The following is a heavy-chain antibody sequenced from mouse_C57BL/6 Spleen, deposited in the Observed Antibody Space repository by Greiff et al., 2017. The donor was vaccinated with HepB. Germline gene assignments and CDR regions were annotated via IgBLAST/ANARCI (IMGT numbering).Heavy chain of an antibody. V-gene: IGHV1-80*01. CDR1: GYAFSSYW. CDR2: IYPGDGDT. D-gene: IGHD1-1*01. CDR3: ARERGSGYYYGSSSFAY. J-gene: IGHJ3*01. Sequence: VQLQQSGAELVKPGASVKISCKASGYAFSSYWMNWVKQRPGKGLEWIGQIYPGDGDTNYNGKFKGKATLTADKSSSTAYMQLSSLTSEDSAVYFCARERGSGYYYGSSSFAYWGQGTLVTVSA.